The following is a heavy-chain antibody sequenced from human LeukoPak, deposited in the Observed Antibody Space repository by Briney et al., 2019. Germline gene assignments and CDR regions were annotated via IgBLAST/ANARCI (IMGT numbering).Heavy chain of an antibody. CDR1: GGSISSYY. CDR3: AAATYYYDSSGYYYRKPFDY. CDR2: IYTSRST. Sequence: SETLSLTCTVSGGSISSYYWSWIRQPAGKGLEWIGRIYTSRSTNYNPSLKSRVTMSVDTSKNQFSLKLSSVTAADTAVYYCAAATYYYDSSGYYYRKPFDYWGQGTLVTVSS. D-gene: IGHD3-22*01. V-gene: IGHV4-4*07. J-gene: IGHJ4*02.